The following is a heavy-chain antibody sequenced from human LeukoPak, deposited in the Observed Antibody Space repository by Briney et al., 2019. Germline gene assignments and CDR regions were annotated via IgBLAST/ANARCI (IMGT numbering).Heavy chain of an antibody. CDR3: ARETDSTLFDY. CDR2: ISWNSDRI. J-gene: IGHJ4*02. D-gene: IGHD2-2*01. Sequence: GGSLRLSCTASGFTFDDYAMHWVRRAPGKGLEWVSSISWNSDRIAYADSVRGRFTISRDNAKNSLYLQMNSLRAEDTAVFYCARETDSTLFDYWGQGTLVTVSS. V-gene: IGHV3-9*01. CDR1: GFTFDDYA.